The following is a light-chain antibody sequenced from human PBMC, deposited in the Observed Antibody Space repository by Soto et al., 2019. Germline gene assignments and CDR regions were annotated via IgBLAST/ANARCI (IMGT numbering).Light chain of an antibody. Sequence: DIRMTQSPSSLSASVGDRVTITCRASQNISIYLNWYQVKPGKAPHLMIYGATRLQDGVPSRFTVSGSVTEFRLTITSLQPKDRATYVCQESDSFTYTFGQGTRLEIK. CDR1: QNISIY. CDR3: QESDSFTYT. V-gene: IGKV1-39*01. CDR2: GAT. J-gene: IGKJ2*01.